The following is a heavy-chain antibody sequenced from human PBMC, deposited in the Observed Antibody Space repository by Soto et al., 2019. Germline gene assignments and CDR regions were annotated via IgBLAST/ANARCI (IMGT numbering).Heavy chain of an antibody. J-gene: IGHJ6*02. D-gene: IGHD6-19*01. CDR1: GGSISSYY. CDR2: IYYSGST. V-gene: IGHV4-59*01. CDR3: ARDAVAGTKKYYYYYGMDV. Sequence: SETLSLTCTVSGGSISSYYWSWIRQPPGKGLEWIGYIYYSGSTNYNPSLKSRVTISVDTSKNQFSLKLSSVTAADTAVYYCARDAVAGTKKYYYYYGMDVWGQGTTVT.